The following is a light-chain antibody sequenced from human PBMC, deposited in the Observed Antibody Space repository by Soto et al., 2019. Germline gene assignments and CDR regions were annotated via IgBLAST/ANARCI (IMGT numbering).Light chain of an antibody. CDR2: GAS. J-gene: IGKJ5*01. CDR3: QSYNSAPIT. CDR1: QSVSSN. Sequence: IVMTQSPATLSVSPRERATLSCRASQSVSSNLAWYQQKPGQAPRLLIYGASTRATGIPARFSGSGSGTDFTLTINSLQPEDVATYYCQSYNSAPITFGQRTRL. V-gene: IGKV3-15*01.